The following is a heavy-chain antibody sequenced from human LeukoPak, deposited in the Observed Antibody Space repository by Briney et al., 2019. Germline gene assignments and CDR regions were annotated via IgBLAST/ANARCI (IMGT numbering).Heavy chain of an antibody. J-gene: IGHJ4*02. V-gene: IGHV3-30*02. Sequence: GGSLRLSCAASGFTFSSYGMHWVRQAPGKGLEWVAFIRYDGSKKYYAESVKGRFTISRDNSKNTLYLQMNSLRAEDAAVYYCAKELRYYDSSGYYDDYWGQGTLVTVSS. D-gene: IGHD3-22*01. CDR2: IRYDGSKK. CDR1: GFTFSSYG. CDR3: AKELRYYDSSGYYDDY.